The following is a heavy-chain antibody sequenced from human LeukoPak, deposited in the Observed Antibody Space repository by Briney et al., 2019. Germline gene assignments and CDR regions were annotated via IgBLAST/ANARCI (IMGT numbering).Heavy chain of an antibody. CDR3: AKGRGSANSGSNY. Sequence: GGSLRLSCAASGFIFSNYAISCVRQAPGKGLEWVSVIVGSGDSTYYADSVKGRFTISRDNSKNTLYLQMNSLSAEDTAVYYCAKGRGSANSGSNYWGQGTQVTVSS. J-gene: IGHJ4*02. V-gene: IGHV3-23*01. CDR1: GFIFSNYA. CDR2: IVGSGDST. D-gene: IGHD1-26*01.